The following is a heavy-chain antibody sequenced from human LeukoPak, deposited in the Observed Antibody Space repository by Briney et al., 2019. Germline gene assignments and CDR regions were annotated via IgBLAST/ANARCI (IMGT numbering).Heavy chain of an antibody. V-gene: IGHV4-39*01. CDR1: GGSIRSSYYY. Sequence: SETLSLTCTVSGGSIRSSYYYWGWIRQPPGKGLEWIGSIYDSGSTYYNPSLKSRVTISVDTSKNQFSLKLNSVTAADTAVYYCARLCDHSTSCPIFNWGQGTLVTVSS. CDR3: ARLCDHSTSCPIFN. J-gene: IGHJ4*02. CDR2: IYDSGST. D-gene: IGHD2-2*01.